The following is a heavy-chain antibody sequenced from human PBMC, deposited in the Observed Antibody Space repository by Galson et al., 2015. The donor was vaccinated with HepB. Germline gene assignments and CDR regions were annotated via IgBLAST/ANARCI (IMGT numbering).Heavy chain of an antibody. CDR3: ATPPQYRDYVFYFDC. CDR2: IIPIFGTP. V-gene: IGHV1-69*13. Sequence: SVKVSCKASGGTFSNYAINWVRQAPGQGLEWMGGIIPIFGTPNYAHKFQGRVTISADESTSTVYMELSSLRSEDTAVYYCATPPQYRDYVFYFDCWGQGTLVTVSS. J-gene: IGHJ4*02. CDR1: GGTFSNYA. D-gene: IGHD4/OR15-4a*01.